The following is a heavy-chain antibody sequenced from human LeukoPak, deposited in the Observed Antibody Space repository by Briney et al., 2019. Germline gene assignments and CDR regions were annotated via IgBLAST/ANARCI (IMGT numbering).Heavy chain of an antibody. J-gene: IGHJ4*02. D-gene: IGHD3-10*01. CDR3: AKAPTYFGEPHYYFDY. CDR2: ISGSGGST. V-gene: IGHV3-23*01. Sequence: GSLRLSCAASGFTFSSCAMSWVRQAPGKGLEWVSAISGSGGSTYYADSVKGRFTISRDNSKNTLYLQMNSLRAEDTAVYYCAKAPTYFGEPHYYFDYWGQGTLVTVSS. CDR1: GFTFSSCA.